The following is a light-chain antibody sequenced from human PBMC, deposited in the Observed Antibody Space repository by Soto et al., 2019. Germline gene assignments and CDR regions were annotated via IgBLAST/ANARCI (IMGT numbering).Light chain of an antibody. J-gene: IGLJ3*02. CDR3: TSHVGTNTWV. CDR1: SSDVGAYKY. V-gene: IGLV2-8*01. CDR2: EVS. Sequence: QSALTQPPSASGSPGQSVTISCTGTSSDVGAYKYVSWYQQYPGKAPKLMIYEVSKRPTGVPDRFSGSKSGNTASLTVSGLQAEHQTNYYCTSHVGTNTWVFGGGTKLTVL.